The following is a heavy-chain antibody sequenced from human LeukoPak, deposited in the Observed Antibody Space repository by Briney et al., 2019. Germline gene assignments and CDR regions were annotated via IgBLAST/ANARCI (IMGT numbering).Heavy chain of an antibody. J-gene: IGHJ4*02. CDR1: GFTFSSYS. Sequence: PGGSLRLPCAASGFTFSSYSMNWVRQAPGKGLEWVSAINGGGGSTYYADSVKGRFTISRDNSKNTLYLQMNGLRAEDTAVYYCAKQSGDSYAYPLDYWGRGTLVTVSS. CDR2: INGGGGST. D-gene: IGHD5-18*01. V-gene: IGHV3-23*01. CDR3: AKQSGDSYAYPLDY.